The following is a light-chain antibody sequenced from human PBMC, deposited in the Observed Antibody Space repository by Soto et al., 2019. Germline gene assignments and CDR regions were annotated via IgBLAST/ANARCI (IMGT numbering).Light chain of an antibody. CDR1: GSDVGAYNL. J-gene: IGLJ1*01. V-gene: IGLV2-23*01. CDR3: CSYAGSTTLYV. CDR2: EAF. Sequence: QSVLTQPASVSGSPGQSITISCAGTGSDVGAYNLVSWYQQHPGTAPKLMIYEAFKRPSGVSNRFSGSKSGDTASLTISGLQAEDEADYYCCSYAGSTTLYVFGTGTKVTVL.